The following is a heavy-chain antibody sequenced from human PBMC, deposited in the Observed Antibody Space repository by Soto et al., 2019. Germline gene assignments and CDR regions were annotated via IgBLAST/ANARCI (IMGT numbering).Heavy chain of an antibody. D-gene: IGHD2-15*01. J-gene: IGHJ4*02. Sequence: PGGSLRLSCTASGFTFGDYAMNWFRQAPGKGLEWVGFIRSKAYGGTTENAASVKGRFTISRDDSKSIAYLQMNSLRAEDTAVYYCVRDMQLWRLDSWGQGTLVTVSS. CDR1: GFTFGDYA. V-gene: IGHV3-49*03. CDR2: IRSKAYGGTT. CDR3: VRDMQLWRLDS.